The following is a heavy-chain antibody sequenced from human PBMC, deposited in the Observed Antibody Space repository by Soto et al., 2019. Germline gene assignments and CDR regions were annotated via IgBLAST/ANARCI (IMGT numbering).Heavy chain of an antibody. CDR3: ARDSRVDTAMVKSFAY. CDR2: ISAYNGNT. Sequence: ASVKVSCKASGYTFTSYGISWVRQAPGQGLEWMGWISAYNGNTNYAQKLQGRVTMTTDTSTSTAYMELRSLRSDDTAVYYCARDSRVDTAMVKSFAYWGQGTMVTLSS. V-gene: IGHV1-18*01. CDR1: GYTFTSYG. D-gene: IGHD5-18*01. J-gene: IGHJ4*02.